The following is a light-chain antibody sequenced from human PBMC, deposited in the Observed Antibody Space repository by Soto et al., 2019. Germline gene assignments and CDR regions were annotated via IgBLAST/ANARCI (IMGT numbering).Light chain of an antibody. V-gene: IGKV3-15*01. CDR3: QRHKNWPPWT. CDR1: QSVSSN. Sequence: EIVMTQSPATLSVSPGERATLSCRASQSVSSNLAWYQQKPGQAPRLLIYGAFTRATDIPARFSGSGSGTEFTLTISSLQSEDFAVYYCQRHKNWPPWTFGQGTKVESK. J-gene: IGKJ1*01. CDR2: GAF.